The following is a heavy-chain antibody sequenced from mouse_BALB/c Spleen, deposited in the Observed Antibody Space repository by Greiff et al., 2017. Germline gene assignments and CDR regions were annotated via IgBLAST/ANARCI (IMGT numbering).Heavy chain of an antibody. CDR2: INPGSGGT. CDR1: GYAFTNYL. V-gene: IGHV1-54*01. CDR3: ARHDYDYAMDD. D-gene: IGHD2-4*01. Sequence: QVQLQQSGAELVRPGTSVKVSCKASGYAFTNYLIEWVKQRPGQGLEWIGVINPGSGGTNYNEKFKGKATLTADKSSSTAYMQLSSLTSDDSAVYFCARHDYDYAMDDWGQGTSVTVSS. J-gene: IGHJ4*01.